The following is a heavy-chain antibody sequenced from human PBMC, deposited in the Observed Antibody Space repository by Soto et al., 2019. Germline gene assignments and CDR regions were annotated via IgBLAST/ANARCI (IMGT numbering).Heavy chain of an antibody. Sequence: QVQLVQSGAEVKKPGSSVKVSCKASGGTFSSYTISWVRQAPGQGLEWMGRIIPILGIANYAQKFQGRVTPTXXKSTSTAYMELSSLRSEDTAVYYCARTGRATKTDYWGQGTLVTVSS. CDR2: IIPILGIA. D-gene: IGHD1-26*01. V-gene: IGHV1-69*02. CDR1: GGTFSSYT. CDR3: ARTGRATKTDY. J-gene: IGHJ4*02.